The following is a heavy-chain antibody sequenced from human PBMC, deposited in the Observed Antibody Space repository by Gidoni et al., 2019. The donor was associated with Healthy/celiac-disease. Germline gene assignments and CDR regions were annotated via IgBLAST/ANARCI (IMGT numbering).Heavy chain of an antibody. CDR1: GYTFTSYD. Sequence: QVQPVQAGAEGKKPGAPVEGSCKGSGYTFTSYDINWVRQATGQGLEWMGWMNPNSGNTGYAQKFQGRVTMTRNTSISTAYMELSSLRSEDTAVYYCARVVAWFDPWGQGTLVTVSS. J-gene: IGHJ5*02. CDR2: MNPNSGNT. D-gene: IGHD2-21*01. V-gene: IGHV1-8*01. CDR3: ARVVAWFDP.